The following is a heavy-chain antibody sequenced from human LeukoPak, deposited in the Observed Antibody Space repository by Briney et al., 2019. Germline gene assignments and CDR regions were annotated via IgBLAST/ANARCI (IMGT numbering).Heavy chain of an antibody. CDR3: AKGQRDYYDSSGYYMFYY. CDR1: GFTFSSYA. J-gene: IGHJ4*02. Sequence: GGSLRLSCAASGFTFSSYAMSWVRQAPGKGLEWVSAISGSGGSTYYADSVMGRFTISRDNSKNTLYLQMNSLRAEDTAVYYCAKGQRDYYDSSGYYMFYYWGQGTLVTVSS. V-gene: IGHV3-23*01. CDR2: ISGSGGST. D-gene: IGHD3-22*01.